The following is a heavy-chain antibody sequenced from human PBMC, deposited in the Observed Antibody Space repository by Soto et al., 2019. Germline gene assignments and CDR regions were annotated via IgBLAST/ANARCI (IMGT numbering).Heavy chain of an antibody. D-gene: IGHD1-1*01. CDR1: GFTFDDFA. CDR2: ISGSGGST. J-gene: IGHJ5*02. V-gene: IGHV3-23*01. Sequence: GGSLRLSCAASGFTFDDFAMSWVRQAPGKGLEWVSAISGSGGSTYYADSVKGRFTISRDNSKNTLYLQMNSLRAEDTAVYYCAKVQPNWNDFDPWGQGTQVTVSS. CDR3: AKVQPNWNDFDP.